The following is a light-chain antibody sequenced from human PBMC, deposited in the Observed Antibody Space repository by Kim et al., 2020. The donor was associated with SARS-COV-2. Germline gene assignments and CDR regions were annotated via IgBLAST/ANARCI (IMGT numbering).Light chain of an antibody. CDR3: QQYGTSPQVT. V-gene: IGKV1-39*02. CDR1: QSISSY. CDR2: TAS. Sequence: SVGDRVTITCRASQSISSYLNWYQQKPGKPPKLLIYTASSLQSGVPSRFSGSGSGTDFTLNISRLEPEDFAVYHCQQYGTSPQVTFGGGTKVDIK. J-gene: IGKJ4*01.